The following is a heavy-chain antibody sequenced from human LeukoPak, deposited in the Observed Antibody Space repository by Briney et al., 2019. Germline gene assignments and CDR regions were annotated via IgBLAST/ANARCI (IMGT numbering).Heavy chain of an antibody. CDR2: IKSKTDGGTT. J-gene: IGHJ6*02. V-gene: IGHV3-15*01. Sequence: PGGSLRLSCAASGFTFSNAWMSWVRQAPGKGLEWVGRIKSKTDGGTTDYAAPVKGRFTISRDDSKNTLYLQMNSLKTEDTAVYYCTSCGYGDLFYYYYGMDVWGQGTTVTVSS. CDR3: TSCGYGDLFYYYYGMDV. D-gene: IGHD4-17*01. CDR1: GFTFSNAW.